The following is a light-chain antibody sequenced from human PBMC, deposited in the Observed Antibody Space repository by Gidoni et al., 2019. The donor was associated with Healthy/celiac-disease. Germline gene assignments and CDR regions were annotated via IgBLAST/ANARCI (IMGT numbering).Light chain of an antibody. Sequence: ETVMTQSPATLSVSPGERATLSCRASQSVSSNLAWYQQKPGQAPRLLIYGASIRATGIPARFSGSGSGTEFTLTISILQSEDFAVYYCQQYNNWPRTFGQGTKVEIK. CDR3: QQYNNWPRT. CDR2: GAS. J-gene: IGKJ1*01. V-gene: IGKV3D-15*03. CDR1: QSVSSN.